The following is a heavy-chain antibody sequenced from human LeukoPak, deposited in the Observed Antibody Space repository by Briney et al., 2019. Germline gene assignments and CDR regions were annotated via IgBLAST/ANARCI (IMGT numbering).Heavy chain of an antibody. CDR1: GFRFTDFY. Sequence: PGESLRLSCAASGFRFTDFYMSWIRQTPGKGLEWISLISSSIPYTNYADSVRGRFTISRDNSKNSLYLQMNSLRAEDTAVYYCAREIAVVGSFDNWGRGTLVTVSS. D-gene: IGHD6-19*01. J-gene: IGHJ4*02. CDR2: ISSSIPYT. CDR3: AREIAVVGSFDN. V-gene: IGHV3-11*05.